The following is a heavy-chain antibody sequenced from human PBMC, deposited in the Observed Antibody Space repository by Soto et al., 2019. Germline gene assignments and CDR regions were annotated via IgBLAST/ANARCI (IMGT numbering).Heavy chain of an antibody. Sequence: QVQLVQSGAEVKKPGSSVKVSCKTSRDTFNKYAFNWVRQAPGQGLEGMGWIIPIFSSRNYAEKFQGRVTITADDSTSTAYMELRSLRFEDTAVYYCARGETYLGVWGQGTTVTVSS. D-gene: IGHD3-16*01. J-gene: IGHJ6*02. CDR2: IIPIFSSR. CDR3: ARGETYLGV. CDR1: RDTFNKYA. V-gene: IGHV1-69*01.